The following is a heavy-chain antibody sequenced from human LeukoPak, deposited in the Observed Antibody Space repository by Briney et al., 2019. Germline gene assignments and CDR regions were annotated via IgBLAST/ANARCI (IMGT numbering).Heavy chain of an antibody. Sequence: HPGGSLRLSCAASGFTFSNYGMHWVRQAPGEGLEYVSGINSNGGSTYYANSVKGRFTISRDNSKNTLYLQVGSLSAEDMAVYYCARAITGNWNDNGYFDYWGQGTLVTVSS. CDR3: ARAITGNWNDNGYFDY. CDR2: INSNGGST. CDR1: GFTFSNYG. V-gene: IGHV3-64*01. J-gene: IGHJ4*02. D-gene: IGHD1-20*01.